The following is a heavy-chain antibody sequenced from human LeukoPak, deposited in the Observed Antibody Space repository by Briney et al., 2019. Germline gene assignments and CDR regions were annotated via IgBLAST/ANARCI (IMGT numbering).Heavy chain of an antibody. CDR2: IGSFGTTI. CDR1: GFTFSSYE. V-gene: IGHV3-48*03. D-gene: IGHD5-12*01. CDR3: AKVATEAYYFDY. Sequence: GGSLRLSCAASGFTFSSYEMNWVRQAPGKGLEWVSYIGSFGTTISYADSVKGRFTISRDNAKSSLYLQMSSLRAEDTAVYYCAKVATEAYYFDYWGQGTLVTASS. J-gene: IGHJ4*02.